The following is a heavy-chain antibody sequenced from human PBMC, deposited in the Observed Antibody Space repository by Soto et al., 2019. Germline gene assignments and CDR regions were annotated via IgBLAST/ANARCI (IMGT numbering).Heavy chain of an antibody. J-gene: IGHJ6*02. Sequence: SETLSLTCTVSGGSISSGDYYWSWIRQPPGKGLEWIGYIYYSGSTYYNPSLKSRVTISVDTSKNQFSLKLSSVTAADTAVYYCARVDTAPGILYGMDVRGQGTTVTVSS. V-gene: IGHV4-30-4*01. CDR2: IYYSGST. D-gene: IGHD5-18*01. CDR1: GGSISSGDYY. CDR3: ARVDTAPGILYGMDV.